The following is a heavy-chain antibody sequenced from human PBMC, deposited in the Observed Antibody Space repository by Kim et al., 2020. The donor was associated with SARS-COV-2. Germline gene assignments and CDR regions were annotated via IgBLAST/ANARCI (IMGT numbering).Heavy chain of an antibody. J-gene: IGHJ6*02. CDR3: ARGAFTMVRGVIDYYYGMDV. V-gene: IGHV4-59*01. Sequence: SETLSLTCTVSGGSISSYYWSWIRQPPGKGLEWIGYIYYSGSTNYNPSLKSRVTISVDTSKNQFSLKLSSVTAADTAVYYCARGAFTMVRGVIDYYYGMDVWGQGTTVTVSS. CDR1: GGSISSYY. CDR2: IYYSGST. D-gene: IGHD3-10*01.